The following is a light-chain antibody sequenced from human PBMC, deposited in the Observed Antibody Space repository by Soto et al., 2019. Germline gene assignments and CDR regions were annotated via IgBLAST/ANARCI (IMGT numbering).Light chain of an antibody. V-gene: IGKV4-1*01. CDR1: QSVLYSSNNKNY. CDR3: QQYYSTPLT. J-gene: IGKJ4*01. CDR2: WAS. Sequence: DIVMTQSPDSLAVSLGERATINCKSSQSVLYSSNNKNYLAWYQHKPGQPPELLIYWASTRESGVPDRFSGSGSGTDFTLTISSLQAEDVAVYYCQQYYSTPLTFGGGTKVEIK.